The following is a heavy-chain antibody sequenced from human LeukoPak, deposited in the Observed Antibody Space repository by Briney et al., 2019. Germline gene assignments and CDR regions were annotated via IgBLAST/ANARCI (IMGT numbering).Heavy chain of an antibody. V-gene: IGHV1-69*13. J-gene: IGHJ5*02. CDR1: GGTFSSYV. Sequence: ASVKVSCKVSGGTFSSYVLRWVRQAPGQGLEWMGGIIPIFDKPNYARKFQGRVAISADGSTSTTYMELSSLRSDDTAIYYCVTDYGAWGQGILVTVSS. D-gene: IGHD4-17*01. CDR3: VTDYGA. CDR2: IIPIFDKP.